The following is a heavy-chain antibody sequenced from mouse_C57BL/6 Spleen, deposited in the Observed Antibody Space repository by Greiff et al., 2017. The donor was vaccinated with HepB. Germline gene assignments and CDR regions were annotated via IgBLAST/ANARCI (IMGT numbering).Heavy chain of an antibody. CDR3: ARYYGSSYVIYFDY. D-gene: IGHD1-1*01. Sequence: QVQLQQPGAELVKPGASVKLSCKASGYTFTSYWMHWVKQRPGQGLEWIGMIHPNSGSTNYNEKFKSKATLTVDKSSSTAYMQLSSLTSEDSAVYYCARYYGSSYVIYFDYWGQGTTLTVSS. V-gene: IGHV1-64*01. J-gene: IGHJ2*01. CDR2: IHPNSGST. CDR1: GYTFTSYW.